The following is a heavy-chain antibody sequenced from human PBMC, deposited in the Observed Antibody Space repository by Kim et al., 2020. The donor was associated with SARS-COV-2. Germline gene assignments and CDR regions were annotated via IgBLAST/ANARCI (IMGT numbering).Heavy chain of an antibody. Sequence: SVKVSCKASGGTFSSYAISWVRQAPGQGLEWMGGIIPIFGTANYAQKFQGRVTITADESTSTAYMELSSLRSEDTAVYYCARGEELLWFGEFNYGMDVWGQGTTVTVSS. D-gene: IGHD3-10*01. V-gene: IGHV1-69*13. CDR1: GGTFSSYA. CDR3: ARGEELLWFGEFNYGMDV. CDR2: IIPIFGTA. J-gene: IGHJ6*02.